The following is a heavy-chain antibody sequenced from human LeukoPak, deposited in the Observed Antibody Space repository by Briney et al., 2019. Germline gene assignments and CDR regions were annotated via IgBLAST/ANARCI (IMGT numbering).Heavy chain of an antibody. CDR3: TRDVEPGGTFDS. CDR2: INTRTGDP. V-gene: IGHV7-4-1*02. J-gene: IGHJ4*02. Sequence: GASVKVSCRTSGYSFTRYGINWLRKAPGQRFEWLGWINTRTGDPSYAPAYMGRLLFSLDTSVSTAYLQISSLKSEDSAVYYCTRDVEPGGTFDSWGQGTLVTVSS. CDR1: GYSFTRYG. D-gene: IGHD2-15*01.